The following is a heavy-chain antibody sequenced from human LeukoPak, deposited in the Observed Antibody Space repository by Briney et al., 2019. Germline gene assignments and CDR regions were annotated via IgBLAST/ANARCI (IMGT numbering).Heavy chain of an antibody. CDR3: ARHYYSSSWILDY. J-gene: IGHJ4*02. V-gene: IGHV4-34*01. CDR2: INHSGST. Sequence: SETLSLTCAVYGGSFSGYYWSWIRQPPGKGLEWIGEINHSGSTNYNPSLKSRVTISVDTSKNQFSLKLSSVTAADTAVYYCARHYYSSSWILDYWGQGTLVTVSS. D-gene: IGHD6-13*01. CDR1: GGSFSGYY.